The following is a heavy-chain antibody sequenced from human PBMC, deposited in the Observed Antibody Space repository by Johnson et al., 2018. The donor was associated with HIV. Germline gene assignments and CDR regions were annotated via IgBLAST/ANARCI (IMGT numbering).Heavy chain of an antibody. CDR1: GFIFRTNG. V-gene: IGHV3-30*02. J-gene: IGHJ3*01. Sequence: QVQLVESGGGVVQPGRSLRLSCAASGFIFRTNGMHWVRQAPGKGLEWVSFIQYDGSDKSYADSVEGRFTISRDNSKNTLYLQMNNLRTEDTGLYYCAKDGGKWSYSFDVWGQGTMVSVSS. CDR3: AKDGGKWSYSFDV. D-gene: IGHD2-8*01. CDR2: IQYDGSDK.